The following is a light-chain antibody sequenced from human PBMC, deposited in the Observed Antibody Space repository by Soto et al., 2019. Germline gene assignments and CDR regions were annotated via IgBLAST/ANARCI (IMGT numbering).Light chain of an antibody. CDR2: VAS. Sequence: EIVMTQSPATLSVSPGERVTLSCRASQSVSSNLAGYQQKVGQAPRLLIYVASTRATGIPARFSGSGSGTEFTLTISSLQSEDFAVYYCQQYNKWPLTFGGGTKVEIK. V-gene: IGKV3-15*01. CDR3: QQYNKWPLT. CDR1: QSVSSN. J-gene: IGKJ4*01.